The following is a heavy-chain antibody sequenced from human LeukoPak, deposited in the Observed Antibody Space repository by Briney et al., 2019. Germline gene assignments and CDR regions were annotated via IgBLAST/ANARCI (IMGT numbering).Heavy chain of an antibody. J-gene: IGHJ6*02. CDR2: ISSSSSYI. CDR1: GFTFSSYS. CDR3: ARDSPEGHYYYGMDV. Sequence: GGSLRLSCAASGFTFSSYSMNWVRQAPGKGLEWVSSISSSSSYIYYADSVKGRFTISRDNAKNSLYLQMNSLRAEDTAVCYCARDSPEGHYYYGMDVWGQGTTVTVSS. V-gene: IGHV3-21*01.